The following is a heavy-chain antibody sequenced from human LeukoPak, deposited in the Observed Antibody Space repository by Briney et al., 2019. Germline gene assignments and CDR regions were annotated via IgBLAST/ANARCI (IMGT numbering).Heavy chain of an antibody. CDR3: ARLYSSGWYADDAFDI. CDR1: GYSISSGYY. CDR2: VFHTGST. Sequence: PSETLSLTCAASGYSISSGYYWGWIRQPPGKGLEWIASVFHTGSTYYNPSLKSRVTMSVDTSKNQFSLKLGSVTAADTAVYYCARLYSSGWYADDAFDIWGQGTMVTVSS. J-gene: IGHJ3*02. D-gene: IGHD6-19*01. V-gene: IGHV4-38-2*01.